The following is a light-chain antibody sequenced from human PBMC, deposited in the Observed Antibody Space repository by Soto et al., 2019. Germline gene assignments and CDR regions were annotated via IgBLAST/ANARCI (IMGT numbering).Light chain of an antibody. Sequence: EIVMTQSPATLSVSPGERATLSCRASQSVSSKLAWYQQKPGQAPRLLIYGASTRATDIPARFSGSGSGTEFTLTISSLQSEDFAVYYCQQYNNWPPITFGPGTKVDIK. CDR2: GAS. J-gene: IGKJ3*01. CDR3: QQYNNWPPIT. V-gene: IGKV3-15*01. CDR1: QSVSSK.